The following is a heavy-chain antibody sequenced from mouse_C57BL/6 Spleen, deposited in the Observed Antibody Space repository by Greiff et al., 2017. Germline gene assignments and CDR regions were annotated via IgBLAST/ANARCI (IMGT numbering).Heavy chain of an antibody. CDR2: ISSGGSYT. CDR1: GFTFSSYG. Sequence: EVKLMESGGDLVKPGGSLKLSCAASGFTFSSYGMSWVRQTPDKRLEWVATISSGGSYTYYPDSVKGRFTISRDNAKNTLYLQMSSLKSEDTAMYYCARIYPHAMDDWGKGTSVTVSS. J-gene: IGHJ4*01. D-gene: IGHD1-1*01. V-gene: IGHV5-6*01. CDR3: ARIYPHAMDD.